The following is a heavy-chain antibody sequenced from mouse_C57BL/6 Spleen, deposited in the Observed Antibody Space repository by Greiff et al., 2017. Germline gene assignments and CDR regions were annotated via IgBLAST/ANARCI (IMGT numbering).Heavy chain of an antibody. Sequence: VQLQQSGAELVMPGASVKLSCKASGYTFTSYWMHWVKQRPGQGLEWIGEIDPSDSYTNYNQKFKGKSTLTVDKSSSTAYMQLSSLTSEDSAVYYCASGPYDYGISYAMDYWGQGTSVTVSS. D-gene: IGHD2-4*01. V-gene: IGHV1-69*01. CDR3: ASGPYDYGISYAMDY. J-gene: IGHJ4*01. CDR1: GYTFTSYW. CDR2: IDPSDSYT.